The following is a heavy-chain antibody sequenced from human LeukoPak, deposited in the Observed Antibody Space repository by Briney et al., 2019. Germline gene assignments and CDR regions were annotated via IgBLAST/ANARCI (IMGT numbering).Heavy chain of an antibody. D-gene: IGHD2-21*01. CDR1: GGTFSSYA. CDR3: ATGDVFSNY. Sequence: GASVKVSCKASGGTFSSYAISWVRQAPGKGLEWMGGFDPEDGETIYAQKFQGRVTMTEDTSTDTAYMELSSLRSEDTAVYYCATGDVFSNYWGQGTLVTVSS. J-gene: IGHJ4*02. V-gene: IGHV1-24*01. CDR2: FDPEDGET.